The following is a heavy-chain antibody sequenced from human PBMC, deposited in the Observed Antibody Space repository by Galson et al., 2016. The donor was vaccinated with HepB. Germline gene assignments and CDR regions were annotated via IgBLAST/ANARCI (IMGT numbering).Heavy chain of an antibody. D-gene: IGHD4-17*01. J-gene: IGHJ6*02. CDR2: TSDDGSEQ. Sequence: SLTVSCAAAEFTFSRYALPWVRQAPRKGLEWVAITSDDGSEQYYVDSVRGGFTSSRDNSKNTLYLQMKSLRAEDTAVYYCARGYGDSALYYYYGMDVWGQGTTVTVSS. CDR3: ARGYGDSALYYYYGMDV. V-gene: IGHV3-33*01. CDR1: EFTFSRYA.